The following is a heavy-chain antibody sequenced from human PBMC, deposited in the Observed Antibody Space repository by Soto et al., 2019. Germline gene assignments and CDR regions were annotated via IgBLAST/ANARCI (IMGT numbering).Heavy chain of an antibody. V-gene: IGHV3-11*06. J-gene: IGHJ6*02. CDR3: ARGSSVRGMNV. Sequence: GSLGLSCAASGFTFSDYYMSWVRQAPGKGLEWVSYISGTDPYMKYADAVRGRFTISRDNAKNSLYLQMNSLRDDDTAVYYCARGSSVRGMNVWGQGTPVTVSS. CDR2: ISGTDPYM. D-gene: IGHD6-13*01. CDR1: GFTFSDYY.